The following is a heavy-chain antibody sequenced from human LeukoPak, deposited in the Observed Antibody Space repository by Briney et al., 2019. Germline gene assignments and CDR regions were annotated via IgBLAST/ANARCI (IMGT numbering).Heavy chain of an antibody. J-gene: IGHJ5*02. D-gene: IGHD3-16*01. CDR1: GFTFSSST. CDR3: VRARGEWRAARFNWFDP. CDR2: ISYDGNNK. Sequence: GGSLRLSCAASGFTFSSSTMHWVRQAPGRGLEWVALISYDGNNKYYRDSVKGRFTISRDISENTLFLQMDSLEADDTAVYYCVRARGEWRAARFNWFDPWGQGALVTVSS. V-gene: IGHV3-30-3*01.